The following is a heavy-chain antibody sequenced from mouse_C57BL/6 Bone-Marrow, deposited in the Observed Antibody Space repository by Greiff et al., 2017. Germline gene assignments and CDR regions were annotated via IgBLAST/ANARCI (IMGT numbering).Heavy chain of an antibody. Sequence: VQLKESGGDLVKPGGSLKLSCAASGFTFSSYGMSWVRQTPDKRLEWVATISSGGSYTYYPDSVKGRFTISRDNAKNTLYLQMSSLKSEDTAMYYCARQIYYDYDDGFAYWGQGALVTVSA. CDR3: ARQIYYDYDDGFAY. D-gene: IGHD2-4*01. CDR1: GFTFSSYG. J-gene: IGHJ3*01. V-gene: IGHV5-6*01. CDR2: ISSGGSYT.